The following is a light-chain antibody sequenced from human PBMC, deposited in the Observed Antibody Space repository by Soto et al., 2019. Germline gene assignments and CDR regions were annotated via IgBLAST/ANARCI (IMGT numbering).Light chain of an antibody. CDR1: NLGDKY. Sequence: SSELTQAPAVSVSPGQTGSISCSGDNLGDKYVSWYQQKPGQSPVLVISQDNKRPSGIPERFSGSNSGNTATLTIRGTQAMDEAHYFCQAWDINTAVFGGGTKVTVL. CDR3: QAWDINTAV. J-gene: IGLJ2*01. CDR2: QDN. V-gene: IGLV3-1*01.